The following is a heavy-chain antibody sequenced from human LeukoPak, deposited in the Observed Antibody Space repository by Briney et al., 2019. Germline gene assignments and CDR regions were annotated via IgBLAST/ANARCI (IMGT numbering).Heavy chain of an antibody. Sequence: GGSLRLSCAASGFTFDDYAMHWVRQAPGKGLEWVSSISTNSGSMDYADSMKGRFVISRDNAKDSLYLQMNSLRPEDTALYYCAKTTGTNDAFDIWGQGTMVTVSS. CDR2: ISTNSGSM. D-gene: IGHD1-1*01. J-gene: IGHJ3*02. V-gene: IGHV3-9*01. CDR3: AKTTGTNDAFDI. CDR1: GFTFDDYA.